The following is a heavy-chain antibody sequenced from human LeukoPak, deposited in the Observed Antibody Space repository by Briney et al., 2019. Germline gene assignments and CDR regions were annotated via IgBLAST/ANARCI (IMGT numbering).Heavy chain of an antibody. Sequence: GASVKVSCKASGGTFSSYAISWVRQAPGQGLEWMGGIIPIFGTANYAQKFQGRVTITTDESTSTAYMELSSLRSEDTAVYYCANSRDGYNNYWGQGTLVTVSS. D-gene: IGHD5-24*01. CDR3: ANSRDGYNNY. V-gene: IGHV1-69*05. CDR1: GGTFSSYA. J-gene: IGHJ4*02. CDR2: IIPIFGTA.